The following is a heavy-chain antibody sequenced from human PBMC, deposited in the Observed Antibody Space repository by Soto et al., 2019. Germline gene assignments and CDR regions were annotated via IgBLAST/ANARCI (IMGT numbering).Heavy chain of an antibody. CDR2: SKNKADSYTT. Sequence: EVQLVESGGGLVQPGGSLRLSCAASGFTFSDHYMDWVRQAPGKGLEWVGRSKNKADSYTTEYAASVEGRFTISRDGSKNSLFLKMNSLKTEDTAVYYCTVWGSGNDFGAAWGQGILVTVSS. CDR1: GFTFSDHY. J-gene: IGHJ4*02. CDR3: TVWGSGNDFGAA. D-gene: IGHD3-10*01. V-gene: IGHV3-72*01.